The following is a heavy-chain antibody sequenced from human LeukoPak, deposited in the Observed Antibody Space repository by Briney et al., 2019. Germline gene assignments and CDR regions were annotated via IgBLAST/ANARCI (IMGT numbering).Heavy chain of an antibody. CDR1: GGYSSSSRYY. CDR2: IYYSGST. Sequence: PSETLPLTCTVSGGYSSSSRYYWGWIRQPPGKGLEWIGSIYYSGSTYYNPSLKSRVTISVDTSKNQFSLKLSSVTATDTAVYYCARHPYQLLWLSWFGPWGKAALVTVSS. D-gene: IGHD2-2*01. V-gene: IGHV4-39*01. J-gene: IGHJ5*02. CDR3: ARHPYQLLWLSWFGP.